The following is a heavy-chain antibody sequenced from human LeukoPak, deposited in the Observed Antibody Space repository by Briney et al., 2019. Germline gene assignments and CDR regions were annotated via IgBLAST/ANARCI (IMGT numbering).Heavy chain of an antibody. CDR3: ARGGTVTTRSYYFYLDV. D-gene: IGHD4-17*01. CDR2: ISGSGGST. Sequence: GGTLRLSCAASGFTFSSYGMSSVRQAPGKGLEWVSAISGSGGSTYYADSVKGRFTISRDNSKNTLYLQMNSLRAEDTAVYYCARGGTVTTRSYYFYLDVWVKGTTVTISS. J-gene: IGHJ6*03. V-gene: IGHV3-23*01. CDR1: GFTFSSYG.